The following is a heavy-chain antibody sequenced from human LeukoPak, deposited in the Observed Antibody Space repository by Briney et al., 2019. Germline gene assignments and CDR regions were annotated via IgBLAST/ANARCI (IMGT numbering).Heavy chain of an antibody. D-gene: IGHD3-10*01. CDR3: ARGLFWFGDLKTHWFDP. J-gene: IGHJ5*02. CDR2: VNPKTGNT. V-gene: IGHV1-8*01. CDR1: GYSFTSYD. Sequence: ASVKVSCKASGYSFTSYDINWVRQAPGQGLEWVGWVNPKTGNTGYAQNFQGGVTMTRDTSISTAYMELSSLTSEDTAVYYCARGLFWFGDLKTHWFDPWGQGTLVTVSS.